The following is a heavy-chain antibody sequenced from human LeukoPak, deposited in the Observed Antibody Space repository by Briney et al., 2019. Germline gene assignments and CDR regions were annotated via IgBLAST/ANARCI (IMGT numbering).Heavy chain of an antibody. V-gene: IGHV3-7*01. J-gene: IGHJ3*02. Sequence: PSGGSLRLSCAASGFTFSSYWMSWVRQAPGKGLEWVANIKQDGSEKYYVDSVKGRFTISRDNAKNSLYLQMNSLRAEDTAVYYCARQLRYNWNYEAFDIWGQGTMVTVSS. D-gene: IGHD1-7*01. CDR1: GFTFSSYW. CDR3: ARQLRYNWNYEAFDI. CDR2: IKQDGSEK.